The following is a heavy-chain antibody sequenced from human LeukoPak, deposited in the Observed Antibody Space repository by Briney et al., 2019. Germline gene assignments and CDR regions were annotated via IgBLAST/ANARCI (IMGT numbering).Heavy chain of an antibody. CDR2: IIPIFGTA. CDR3: ASFYHRGVSVEDWFDP. CDR1: GGTFSSYA. V-gene: IGHV1-69*06. Sequence: GASVKVSCKASGGTFSSYAISWVRQAPGQGLEWMGGIIPIFGTANYAQKFQGRVTITADKSTSTAYMELSSLRPEDTAVYYCASFYHRGVSVEDWFDPWGQGTLVTVSS. D-gene: IGHD3-10*01. J-gene: IGHJ5*02.